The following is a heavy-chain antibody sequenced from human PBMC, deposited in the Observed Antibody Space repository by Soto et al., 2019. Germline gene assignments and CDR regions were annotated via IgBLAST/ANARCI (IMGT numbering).Heavy chain of an antibody. CDR3: AKGGRQWLVTSDFNY. J-gene: IGHJ4*02. D-gene: IGHD6-19*01. CDR2: VSHDGRNT. V-gene: IGHV3-30*18. Sequence: VQLVESGGGVVQPGRSLRLSCAASGFTFSDYAMHWVRQAPGKGLEWVAVVSHDGRNTHYADSLKGGFTISRDSSKNTVSLEMTSLRAEDTAVYYCAKGGRQWLVTSDFNYWGQGALVTVSS. CDR1: GFTFSDYA.